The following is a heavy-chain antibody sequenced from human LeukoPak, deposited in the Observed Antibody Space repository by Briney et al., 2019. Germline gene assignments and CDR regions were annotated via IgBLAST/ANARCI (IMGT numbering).Heavy chain of an antibody. CDR3: ARQVSDYFYYYIDV. Sequence: SETLSLTCTVSGGPISSTSYYWDWIRQPPGKGLEWIGSIYYGETTYYSSSLKSRVTISVNTSKNQFSLRLTSVTAADTAVYYCARQVSDYFYYYIDVWGRGTTVTVSS. CDR1: GGPISSTSYY. CDR2: IYYGETT. D-gene: IGHD5/OR15-5a*01. J-gene: IGHJ6*03. V-gene: IGHV4-39*01.